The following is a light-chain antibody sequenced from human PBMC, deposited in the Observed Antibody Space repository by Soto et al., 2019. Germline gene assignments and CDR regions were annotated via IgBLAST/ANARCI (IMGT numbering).Light chain of an antibody. CDR3: QQYANFPPS. CDR2: DAS. V-gene: IGKV1-33*01. CDR1: QDVSYF. Sequence: DIQLTQSPSSLSASVGDSVTITCQASQDVSYFLNWFQVKSGEAPKLLIYDASNLETGVPSRFSGSGSGTHLSFTLSTLQPEDIATYYCQQYANFPPSFGGGTKVEI. J-gene: IGKJ4*01.